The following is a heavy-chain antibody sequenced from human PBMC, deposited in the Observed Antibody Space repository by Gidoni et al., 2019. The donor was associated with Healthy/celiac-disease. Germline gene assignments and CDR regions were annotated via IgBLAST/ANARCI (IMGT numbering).Heavy chain of an antibody. J-gene: IGHJ5*02. V-gene: IGHV2-26*01. CDR2: IFSNDEK. D-gene: IGHD1-26*01. CDR3: ARICMGAIGVDWFDP. Sequence: LAHIFSNDEKSYSTSLKSRLTISKDTSKSQVVLTMTNMDPVDTATYYCARICMGAIGVDWFDPWGQGTLVTVSS.